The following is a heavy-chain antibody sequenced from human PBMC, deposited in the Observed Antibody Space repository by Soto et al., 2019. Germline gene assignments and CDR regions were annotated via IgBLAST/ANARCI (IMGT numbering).Heavy chain of an antibody. J-gene: IGHJ5*02. D-gene: IGHD4-4*01. Sequence: QVQLVQSGAEVKKPGSSVKVSCKASGGTFSTYTITWLRQAPGQELEWMGRIIPIIGIINYAQKFQGRVTISADKFTGTAYMELTGLRSDDTAVYYCAGDPDSHYNDSHASSYPWGQGTLVTVSS. CDR3: AGDPDSHYNDSHASSYP. CDR2: IIPIIGII. V-gene: IGHV1-69*08. CDR1: GGTFSTYT.